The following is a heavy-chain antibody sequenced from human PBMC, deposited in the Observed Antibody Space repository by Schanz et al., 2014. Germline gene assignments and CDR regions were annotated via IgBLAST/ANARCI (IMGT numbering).Heavy chain of an antibody. CDR2: ISSSSSYI. Sequence: EVQLLESGGGLVQPGESLRVSCAASGFTFNSYAMSWVRQAPGKGLEWVSSISSSSSYIYYADSVKGRFTISRDNAKNSLYLQMNSLRAEDTAVYYCAKDPSHGDYDYYFDYWGQGTLVTVSS. J-gene: IGHJ4*02. CDR3: AKDPSHGDYDYYFDY. CDR1: GFTFNSYA. D-gene: IGHD3-22*01. V-gene: IGHV3-21*01.